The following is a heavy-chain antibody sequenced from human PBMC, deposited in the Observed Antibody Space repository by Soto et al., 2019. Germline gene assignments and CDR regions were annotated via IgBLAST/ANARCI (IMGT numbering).Heavy chain of an antibody. J-gene: IGHJ6*02. CDR2: INPKSAAT. CDR3: ARIKWGLDYYSGMDV. CDR1: GYSVSDYF. Sequence: ASVKVSCKASGYSVSDYFIQWVRQAPGQGLEWVAWINPKSAATNYAKKFQGRVSLTWDTSFSTAYMELTRLRPDDTAVYYCARIKWGLDYYSGMDVCGQGTTVTVYS. D-gene: IGHD1-26*01. V-gene: IGHV1-2*02.